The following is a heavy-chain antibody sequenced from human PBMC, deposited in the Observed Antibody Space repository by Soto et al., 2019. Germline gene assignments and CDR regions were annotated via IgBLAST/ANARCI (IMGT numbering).Heavy chain of an antibody. CDR1: GGSISSSSYY. Sequence: SETLSLTCTVSGGSISSSSYYWGWIRQPPGKGLEWIGSIYYSGSTYYNPSLKSRVTISVDTSKNQFSLKLSSVTAADTAVYYCARRLRAVAGTWGYWGQGTLVTVSS. J-gene: IGHJ4*02. D-gene: IGHD6-19*01. V-gene: IGHV4-39*01. CDR3: ARRLRAVAGTWGY. CDR2: IYYSGST.